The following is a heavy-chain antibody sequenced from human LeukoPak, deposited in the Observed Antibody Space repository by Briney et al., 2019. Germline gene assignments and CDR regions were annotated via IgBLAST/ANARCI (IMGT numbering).Heavy chain of an antibody. CDR2: IYYSGST. CDR3: ARTPLVGATTFDH. D-gene: IGHD1-26*01. Sequence: SETLSLTCTVSGGSISSYYWSWIRQPPGKGLEWIGYIYYSGSTNYNPSLKSRVTISVDTSKNQFSLKLSPVTAADTAVYYCARTPLVGATTFDHWGQGTLVTVSS. J-gene: IGHJ4*02. V-gene: IGHV4-59*01. CDR1: GGSISSYY.